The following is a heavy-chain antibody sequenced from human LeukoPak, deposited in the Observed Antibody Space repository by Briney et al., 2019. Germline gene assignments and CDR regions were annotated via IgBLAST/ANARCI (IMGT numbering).Heavy chain of an antibody. V-gene: IGHV1-69*04. CDR3: ARDKAKAATRPTTYYYYYYGMDV. CDR2: IIPILGIA. Sequence: ASVKVSCKASGGTFSSYAISWVRQAPGQGLEWMGRIIPILGIANYAQKFQGRVTITAHKSTSTAYMELSSLRSEDTAVYYCARDKAKAATRPTTYYYYYYGMDVWGQGTTVTVTS. CDR1: GGTFSSYA. D-gene: IGHD2-15*01. J-gene: IGHJ6*02.